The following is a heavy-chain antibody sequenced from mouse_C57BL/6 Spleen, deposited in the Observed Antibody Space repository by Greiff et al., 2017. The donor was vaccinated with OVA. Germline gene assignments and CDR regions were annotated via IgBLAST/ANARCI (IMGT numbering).Heavy chain of an antibody. CDR1: GYAFTNYL. V-gene: IGHV1-54*01. CDR2: INPGSGGT. Sequence: VQLQQSGAELVRPGTSVKVSCKASGYAFTNYLIEWVKQRPGQGLEWIGVINPGSGGTNYNEKFKGKATLTADKSSSTAYMQLSSLTSEDSAVDFCARSGLGNYFDYWGQGTTLTVSS. CDR3: ARSGLGNYFDY. J-gene: IGHJ2*01. D-gene: IGHD3-1*01.